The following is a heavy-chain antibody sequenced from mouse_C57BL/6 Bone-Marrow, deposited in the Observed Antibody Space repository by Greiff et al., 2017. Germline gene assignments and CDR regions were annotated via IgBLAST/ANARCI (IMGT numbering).Heavy chain of an antibody. D-gene: IGHD4-1*01. V-gene: IGHV1-64*01. CDR1: GYTFTSYW. CDR3: AISGTGTESHWYFDV. CDR2: IHPNSGST. J-gene: IGHJ1*03. Sequence: QVKLPQPGAELVKPGASVKLSCKASGYTFTSYWMHWVKQRPGQGLEWLGMIHPNSGSTNYNEKFKSKATLTVDKSSSTAYMQIRSLTSEDSAVYYCAISGTGTESHWYFDVWGTGTTVTVSS.